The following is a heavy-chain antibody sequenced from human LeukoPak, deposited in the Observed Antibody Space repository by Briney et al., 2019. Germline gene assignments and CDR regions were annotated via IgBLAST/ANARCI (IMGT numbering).Heavy chain of an antibody. D-gene: IGHD1-26*01. J-gene: IGHJ4*02. CDR1: GGSVSSSFYY. CDR3: ANAASYSVDY. V-gene: IGHV4-39*01. Sequence: SETLSLTCTVSGGSVSSSFYYWGWIRQPPGKGLEWIGSMYFSGSTHYNPSLKSRVTISVDTPKNQFSLKLTSVTAADTAVYYCANAASYSVDYWGQGTLVTVSS. CDR2: MYFSGST.